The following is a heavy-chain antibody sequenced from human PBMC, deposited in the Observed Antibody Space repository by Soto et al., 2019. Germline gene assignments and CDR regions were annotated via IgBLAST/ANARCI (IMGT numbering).Heavy chain of an antibody. D-gene: IGHD3-3*01. CDR2: INHTGGT. CDR3: ATRITVFGLLIPPFDP. Sequence: SETLSLTCAVYGGSVNGYYWNWIRQPPGKGLEWSGEINHTGGTHYNQSLKSRVTMSVDTSKNQFSLRLSSVTAADTARYYCATRITVFGLLIPPFDPWGQGTQVTVSS. CDR1: GGSVNGYY. V-gene: IGHV4-34*01. J-gene: IGHJ5*02.